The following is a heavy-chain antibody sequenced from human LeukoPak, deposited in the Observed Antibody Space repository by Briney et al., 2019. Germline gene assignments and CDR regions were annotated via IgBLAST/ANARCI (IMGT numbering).Heavy chain of an antibody. J-gene: IGHJ3*02. CDR3: ASRYCSGGSCFTPPYAFDI. Sequence: PSETLSLTCSVSGGSISSGGYYWSWIRQPPGKGLEWIGEINHSGRTNYNPSLKSRVTISVDTSKNQFSLKLSSVTAADTAVYYCASRYCSGGSCFTPPYAFDIWGQGTMVTVSS. CDR2: INHSGRT. CDR1: GGSISSGGYY. V-gene: IGHV4-34*01. D-gene: IGHD2-15*01.